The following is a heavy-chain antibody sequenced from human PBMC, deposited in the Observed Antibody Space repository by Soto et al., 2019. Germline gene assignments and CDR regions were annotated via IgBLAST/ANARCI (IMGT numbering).Heavy chain of an antibody. CDR3: ARVLVRGVNGYYYGMDV. CDR1: GGSISSGGYY. V-gene: IGHV4-31*03. Sequence: TLSLTCTVSGGSISSGGYYWSWIRQHPGKGLEWIGYIYYSGSTYYNPSLKSRVTISVDTSKNQFSLKLSSVTAADTAVYYCARVLVRGVNGYYYGMDVWGQGTTVTVSS. J-gene: IGHJ6*02. D-gene: IGHD3-10*01. CDR2: IYYSGST.